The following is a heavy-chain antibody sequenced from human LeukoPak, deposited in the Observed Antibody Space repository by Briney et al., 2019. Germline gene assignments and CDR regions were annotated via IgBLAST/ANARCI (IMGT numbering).Heavy chain of an antibody. CDR1: GFTFSSYE. CDR2: ISSGSHYI. J-gene: IGHJ4*02. Sequence: GGSLRLSCAASGFTFSSYEMNWVRQAPGKGLEWVSSISSGSHYIYYADSVKGRFTISRDNTKNSLYLQMNSLRAEDTAVYYCVRDSLHSSGWSESLDWGQGTLVTVSS. V-gene: IGHV3-21*06. CDR3: VRDSLHSSGWSESLD. D-gene: IGHD6-19*01.